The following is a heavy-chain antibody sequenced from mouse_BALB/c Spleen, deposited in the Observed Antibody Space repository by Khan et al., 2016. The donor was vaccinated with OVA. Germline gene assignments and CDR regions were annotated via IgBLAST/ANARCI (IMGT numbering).Heavy chain of an antibody. V-gene: IGHV1-61*01. CDR3: ARREEDGYDPSWFAY. Sequence: QVQLQQPGTELVRPGASVKLSCKASGYTFTSYWMNWVKQRPGHGLEWIGRIDPSDSETHYNQLFKDKATLTVDKSSSTAYIQLSSLTSEDSSGEYCARREEDGYDPSWFAYWGQGTLVTVSA. CDR1: GYTFTSYW. J-gene: IGHJ3*01. CDR2: IDPSDSET. D-gene: IGHD2-2*01.